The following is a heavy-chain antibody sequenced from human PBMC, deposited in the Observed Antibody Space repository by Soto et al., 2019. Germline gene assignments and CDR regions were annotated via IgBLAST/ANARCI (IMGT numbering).Heavy chain of an antibody. D-gene: IGHD2-15*01. CDR1: GFTFSDYY. V-gene: IGHV3-11*05. Sequence: PGGSLRLSCAASGFTFSDYYMSWIRQAPGKGLEWVSYISSSSSYTNYADSVKGRFTISRDNAKNSLYLQMNSLRAEDTAVYYCARGKKLGYCSGGSCYPPDYWGQGTLVTVSS. CDR3: ARGKKLGYCSGGSCYPPDY. J-gene: IGHJ4*02. CDR2: ISSSSSYT.